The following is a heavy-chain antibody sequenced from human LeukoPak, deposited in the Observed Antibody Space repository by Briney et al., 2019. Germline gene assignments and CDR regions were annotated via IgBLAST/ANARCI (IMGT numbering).Heavy chain of an antibody. D-gene: IGHD6-6*01. Sequence: GGSLRPSCAASGFTFSSYAMHWVRQAPGKGLEWVAVISYDGSNKYYADSVKGRFTISRDNSKNTLYLQMNSLRAEDTAVYYCARGSFYSSSSGPELDYWGQGTLVTVSS. V-gene: IGHV3-30-3*01. J-gene: IGHJ4*02. CDR2: ISYDGSNK. CDR1: GFTFSSYA. CDR3: ARGSFYSSSSGPELDY.